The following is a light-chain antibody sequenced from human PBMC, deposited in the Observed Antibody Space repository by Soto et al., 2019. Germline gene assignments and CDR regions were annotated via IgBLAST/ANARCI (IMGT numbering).Light chain of an antibody. CDR2: GAS. J-gene: IGKJ1*01. V-gene: IGKV3-20*01. CDR1: QSVSSSY. CDR3: QQYHTSPLT. Sequence: EIVLTQSPGTLSLSPGERATFSCRASQSVSSSYIAWYQQKRGQAPRRLIYGASFRATGIPDRFSGSGSGTDFTLTISRLEPEDFALYYCQQYHTSPLTFGQGTKVDIK.